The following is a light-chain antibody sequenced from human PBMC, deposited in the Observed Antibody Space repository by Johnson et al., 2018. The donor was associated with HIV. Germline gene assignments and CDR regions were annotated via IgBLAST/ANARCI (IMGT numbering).Light chain of an antibody. CDR2: ENN. Sequence: QSVLTQPPSVSAAPGQKVTISFSGRSSDMGNYAISWYQQLPGTVPKLLMYENNKRPSEIPDRFSGSKSGTSATLGITELQSGDEADYYCGTWDSSRTPGGVFGTGTKVTVL. CDR1: SSDMGNYA. J-gene: IGLJ1*01. CDR3: GTWDSSRTPGGV. V-gene: IGLV1-51*02.